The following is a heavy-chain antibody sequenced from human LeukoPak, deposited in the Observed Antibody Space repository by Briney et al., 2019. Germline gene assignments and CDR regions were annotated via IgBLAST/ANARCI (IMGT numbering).Heavy chain of an antibody. Sequence: GGSLRLSCAASGFTFSSYAMSLVRQAPGKGLELVSAVSGSGCSTYYADFVKGRFAISQSNSKNTLYLQMNSLRAEDTAVYYCAKGLNSGSYWVPFDYWGQGTLVTVSS. CDR3: AKGLNSGSYWVPFDY. CDR2: VSGSGCST. CDR1: GFTFSSYA. J-gene: IGHJ4*02. D-gene: IGHD1-26*01. V-gene: IGHV3-23*01.